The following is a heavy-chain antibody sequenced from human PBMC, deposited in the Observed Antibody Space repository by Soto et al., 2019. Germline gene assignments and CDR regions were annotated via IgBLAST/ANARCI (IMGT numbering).Heavy chain of an antibody. CDR3: ARVQPGTIDY. CDR1: GGSISSYN. D-gene: IGHD1-1*01. V-gene: IGHV4-59*01. J-gene: IGHJ4*02. Sequence: SETLSLTCTVSGGSISSYNWSWLRQPPGKGLEWIGYIYYSGSTNHNPSLKSRVTISVDTSKNQFSLKLSSVTAADTAVYYCARVQPGTIDYWGQGALVTVSS. CDR2: IYYSGST.